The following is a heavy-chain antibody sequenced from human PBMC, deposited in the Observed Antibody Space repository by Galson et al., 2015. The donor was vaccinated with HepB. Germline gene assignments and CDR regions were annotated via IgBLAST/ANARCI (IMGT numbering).Heavy chain of an antibody. CDR2: ISAYNGNT. CDR3: ARVWGNEYYYGSGSYPGSWFGP. J-gene: IGHJ5*02. D-gene: IGHD3-10*01. Sequence: SVKVSCKASGYTFTSYGISWVRQAPGQGLEWMGWISAYNGNTNYAQKLQGRVTMTTDTSTSTAYMELRSLRSDDTAVYYCARVWGNEYYYGSGSYPGSWFGPWGQGTLVTVSS. CDR1: GYTFTSYG. V-gene: IGHV1-18*01.